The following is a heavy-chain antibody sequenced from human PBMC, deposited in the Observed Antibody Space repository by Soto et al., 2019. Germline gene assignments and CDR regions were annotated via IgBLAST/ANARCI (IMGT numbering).Heavy chain of an antibody. V-gene: IGHV1-2*04. CDR2: INPNSGGT. CDR1: GYTFTEYY. D-gene: IGHD3-3*01. Sequence: GASVKDSCKASGYTFTEYYVHWVRQAPGQGLEWMGWINPNSGGTNYAQKFQGWVTMARDTSISTAYMELSRLRSDDTAVYYCATERYDFWSGYDYYYGMDVWGQGTTVTVSS. J-gene: IGHJ6*02. CDR3: ATERYDFWSGYDYYYGMDV.